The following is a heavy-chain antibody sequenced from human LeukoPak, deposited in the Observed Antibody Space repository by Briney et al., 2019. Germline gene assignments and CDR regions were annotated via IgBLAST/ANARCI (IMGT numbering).Heavy chain of an antibody. V-gene: IGHV4-34*01. J-gene: IGHJ1*01. CDR2: INHSGST. Sequence: PSETLSLTCAVYGGSFSGYYWSWIRQPPGKGLEWIGEINHSGSTNYNPSLKSRVTISVDTSKNQFSLKPSSVTAADTAVYYCARGRPGQHWGQGTLVTVSS. CDR3: ARGRPGQH. CDR1: GGSFSGYY.